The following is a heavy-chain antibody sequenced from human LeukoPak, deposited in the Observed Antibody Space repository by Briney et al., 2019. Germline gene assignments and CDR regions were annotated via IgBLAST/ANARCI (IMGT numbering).Heavy chain of an antibody. Sequence: ASVKVSCKASGYRFTGYYINWARQAPGQGLEWMGWINPNSGGTNYAQNFQGRVTLTTDKTTTTAYMELTSLRSDDTATYYCAREGRFEYSHLYYFDYWGQGTLVTVSS. D-gene: IGHD6-6*01. CDR3: AREGRFEYSHLYYFDY. CDR2: INPNSGGT. CDR1: GYRFTGYY. J-gene: IGHJ4*02. V-gene: IGHV1-2*02.